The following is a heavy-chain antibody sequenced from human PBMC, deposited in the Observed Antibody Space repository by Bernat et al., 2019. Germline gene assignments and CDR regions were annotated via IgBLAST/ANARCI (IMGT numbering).Heavy chain of an antibody. V-gene: IGHV3-15*01. CDR3: TTDPYCSGGSCYYYYYGMDV. CDR1: GFTFSNAW. Sequence: VRLVESGGGVVQPGRSLRLSCAASGFTFSNAWMSWVRQAPGKGLEWVGRIKSKTDGGTTDYAAPVKGRFTISRDDSKNTLYLQMNSLKTEDTAVYYCTTDPYCSGGSCYYYYYGMDVWGQGTTVTVSS. CDR2: IKSKTDGGTT. J-gene: IGHJ6*02. D-gene: IGHD2-15*01.